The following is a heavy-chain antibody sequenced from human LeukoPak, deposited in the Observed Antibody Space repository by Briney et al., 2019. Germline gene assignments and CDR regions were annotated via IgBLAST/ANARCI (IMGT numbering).Heavy chain of an antibody. CDR2: ISDNGDST. CDR3: AKYDYGGNPNEYYFDY. D-gene: IGHD4-23*01. Sequence: GGSLRLSCAASGFTFSSYSMSWVRQAPGKGLEWVSTISDNGDSTYYADSVKGRFAISRDNSKNTLYLQMNSLRAEDTAVYYCAKYDYGGNPNEYYFDYWGQGTLVTVSS. CDR1: GFTFSSYS. J-gene: IGHJ4*02. V-gene: IGHV3-23*01.